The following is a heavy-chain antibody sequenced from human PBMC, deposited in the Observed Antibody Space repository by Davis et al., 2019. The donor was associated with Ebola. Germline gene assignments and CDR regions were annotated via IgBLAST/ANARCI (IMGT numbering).Heavy chain of an antibody. CDR1: GFTFSSYS. J-gene: IGHJ6*02. CDR3: AREEGTFVYYYGMDV. Sequence: GESLKISCAASGFTFSSYSMNWVRQAPGKGLEWVSSISSSSSYIYYADSVKGRFTISRDNAKNSLYLQMNSLRAEDTAVYYCAREEGTFVYYYGMDVWGQGTTVTVSS. V-gene: IGHV3-21*01. CDR2: ISSSSSYI. D-gene: IGHD2/OR15-2a*01.